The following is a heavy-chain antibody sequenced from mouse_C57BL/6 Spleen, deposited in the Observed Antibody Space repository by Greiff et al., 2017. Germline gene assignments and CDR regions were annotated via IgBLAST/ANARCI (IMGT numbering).Heavy chain of an antibody. CDR1: GYTFTSYW. Sequence: QVQLQQPGTELVKPGASVKLSCKASGYTFTSYWMPWVKQRPGQGLEWIGNINPSNGGTNYNEKFKSKATLTVDKSSSTAYMQLSSLTSEDSAVYYGARGSDYYGSSHYYAMDYWGQGTSVTVSS. D-gene: IGHD1-1*01. CDR2: INPSNGGT. J-gene: IGHJ4*01. CDR3: ARGSDYYGSSHYYAMDY. V-gene: IGHV1-53*01.